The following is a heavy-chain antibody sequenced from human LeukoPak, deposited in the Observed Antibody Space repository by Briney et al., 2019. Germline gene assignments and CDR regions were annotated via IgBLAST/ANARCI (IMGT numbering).Heavy chain of an antibody. V-gene: IGHV3-33*08. J-gene: IGHJ4*02. CDR3: ASHSSYYYGSGSYDDY. D-gene: IGHD3-10*01. CDR1: GFTFSRYG. CDR2: IWNDGNPK. Sequence: PGGSLRLSCAASGFTFSRYGMHWVRQAPGKGLEWVAVIWNDGNPKYYADSVKGRFTISRDNSNNMLFLQMNGLGPEDTAVYYCASHSSYYYGSGSYDDYWGQGTLVTVSS.